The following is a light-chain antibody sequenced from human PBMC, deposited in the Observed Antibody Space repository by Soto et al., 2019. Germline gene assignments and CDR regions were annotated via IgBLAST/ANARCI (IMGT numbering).Light chain of an antibody. CDR1: QSISSY. J-gene: IGKJ2*01. Sequence: DFQMTQSPSSLSASVGDRVTITCRASQSISSYLNWYQQKPGKAPKLLIYAASSLQSGVPSRFSGSGSGTDFTLTISSLQPEDFATYYCQQSYSTPPYTFGQGTQLEIK. CDR2: AAS. CDR3: QQSYSTPPYT. V-gene: IGKV1-39*01.